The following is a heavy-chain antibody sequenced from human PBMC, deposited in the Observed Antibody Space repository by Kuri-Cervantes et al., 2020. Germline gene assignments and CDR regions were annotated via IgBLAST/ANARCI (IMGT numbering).Heavy chain of an antibody. D-gene: IGHD1-26*01. J-gene: IGHJ4*02. CDR2: VYYTGDT. CDR3: ARDSGSFSRNFFNY. CDR1: GGSFSGYN. Sequence: SETLSLTCAVYGGSFSGYNWSWIRQPPGKGLEWIGYVYYTGDTYYNPSLKSRVTMSVDTSKNQFSLKLSSLTAADTAIYFCARDSGSFSRNFFNYWGQGTPVTVSS. V-gene: IGHV4-34*11.